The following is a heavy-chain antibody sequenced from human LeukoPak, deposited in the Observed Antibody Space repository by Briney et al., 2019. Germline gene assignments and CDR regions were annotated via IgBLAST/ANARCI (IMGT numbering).Heavy chain of an antibody. V-gene: IGHV4-39*01. CDR2: IYYGGST. CDR1: GGSISSNTYY. CDR3: ARQGCSGGSCYYSKNYGMDV. Sequence: SETLSLTCTVSGGSISSNTYYWDWIRQPPGKGLECIGSIYYGGSTYYNPSLKSRVIISVDTSKNQFSLKLSSVTAADTAVYYCARQGCSGGSCYYSKNYGMDVWGQGTTVTVSS. J-gene: IGHJ6*02. D-gene: IGHD2-15*01.